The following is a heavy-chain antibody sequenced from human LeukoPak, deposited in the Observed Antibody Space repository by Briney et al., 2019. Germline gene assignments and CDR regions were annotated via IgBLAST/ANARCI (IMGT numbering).Heavy chain of an antibody. Sequence: SETLSLTCDVSGGSFNSYYWSWIRQPPGKGLEWIGYIYYSGSTNYIPSLKSRVTISLDTSKNQFSLKLSSVTAADTAVYYCARTGGYRAFDPWGQGTLVTVSS. CDR2: IYYSGST. D-gene: IGHD2-8*02. V-gene: IGHV4-59*01. CDR1: GGSFNSYY. CDR3: ARTGGYRAFDP. J-gene: IGHJ5*02.